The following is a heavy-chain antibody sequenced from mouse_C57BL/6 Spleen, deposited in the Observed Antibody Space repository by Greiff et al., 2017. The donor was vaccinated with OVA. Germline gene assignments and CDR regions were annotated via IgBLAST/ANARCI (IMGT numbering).Heavy chain of an antibody. CDR3: TRSDYYGSSEFAY. D-gene: IGHD1-1*01. CDR2: IYPGNSDT. V-gene: IGHV1-5*01. J-gene: IGHJ3*01. Sequence: VQLQQSGTVLARPGASVKMSCKTSGYTFTSYWMHWVKQRPGQGLEWIGAIYPGNSDTSYNQKFKGKAKLTAVTSASTAYMELSSLTNEDSAVYYCTRSDYYGSSEFAYWGQGTLVTVSA. CDR1: GYTFTSYW.